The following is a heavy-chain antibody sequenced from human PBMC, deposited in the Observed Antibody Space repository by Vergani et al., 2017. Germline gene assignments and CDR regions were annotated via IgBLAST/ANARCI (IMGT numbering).Heavy chain of an antibody. CDR3: ARAYDFWSGYYTSDAFDI. D-gene: IGHD3-3*01. CDR2: ISSSSSYI. J-gene: IGHJ3*02. Sequence: EVQLVESGGGLVKPGRSLRLSCAASGFTFSSYSMNWVRQAPGKGLEWVSSISSSSSYIYYADSVKGRFTISRDNAKNSLYLQMNSLRAEDTAVYYCARAYDFWSGYYTSDAFDIWGQGTMVTVSS. V-gene: IGHV3-21*01. CDR1: GFTFSSYS.